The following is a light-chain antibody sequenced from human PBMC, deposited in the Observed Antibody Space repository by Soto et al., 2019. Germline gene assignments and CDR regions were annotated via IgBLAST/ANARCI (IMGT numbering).Light chain of an antibody. Sequence: QSVLTQPPSASGTPGQRVTISCSGSRSNIGNNAVTWYQQFPGTAPKLLIYNNNQRPSWVPDRFSGSKSGTSASLAISGLQSEDEADYYCATWDDSLNARGVFGRGTKLTVL. V-gene: IGLV1-44*01. CDR1: RSNIGNNA. CDR3: ATWDDSLNARGV. J-gene: IGLJ3*02. CDR2: NNN.